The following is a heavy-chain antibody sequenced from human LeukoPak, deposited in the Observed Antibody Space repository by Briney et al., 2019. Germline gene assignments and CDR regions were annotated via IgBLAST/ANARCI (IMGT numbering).Heavy chain of an antibody. J-gene: IGHJ4*02. V-gene: IGHV2-70*11. CDR2: IDWDDDK. D-gene: IGHD4-4*01. Sequence: SGPALVKPTQTLTLTCTFSGFSLSTSGMCVSWIRQPPGKALEWLARIDWDDDKYYNTSLKTRLTISKDTSKNQVVLTIANMDPVDTATYYCARVSRGNYGMYYFDYWGQGTLVTVSS. CDR1: GFSLSTSGMC. CDR3: ARVSRGNYGMYYFDY.